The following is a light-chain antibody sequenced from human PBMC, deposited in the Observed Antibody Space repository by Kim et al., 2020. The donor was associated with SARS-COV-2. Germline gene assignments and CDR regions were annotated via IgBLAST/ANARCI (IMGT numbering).Light chain of an antibody. Sequence: FPGDRATLSCRTGQSVASSDLAWYQQKPGQAPRLLIYGSFNRATGIPDRFSGSGSGTDFTLTISRLEPEDFAVYYCQQRSNWPPYTFGQGTKLEI. V-gene: IGKV3D-20*02. J-gene: IGKJ2*01. CDR2: GSF. CDR3: QQRSNWPPYT. CDR1: QSVASSD.